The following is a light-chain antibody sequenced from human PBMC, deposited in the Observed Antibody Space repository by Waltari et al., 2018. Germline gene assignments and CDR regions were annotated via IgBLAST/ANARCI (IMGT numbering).Light chain of an antibody. CDR3: SSQSSNDVVL. CDR2: DVS. V-gene: IGLV2-14*01. CDR1: SNDVGVYTS. J-gene: IGLJ2*01. Sequence: QSALTQPASVSGSPGQSVTIFCAGTSNDVGVYTSVSWYQEYPGQAPRVIIYDVSDRPSGVSDRFSGSKSGNTASLTISGLQAEDEADYYCSSQSSNDVVLFGGGTKLTVL.